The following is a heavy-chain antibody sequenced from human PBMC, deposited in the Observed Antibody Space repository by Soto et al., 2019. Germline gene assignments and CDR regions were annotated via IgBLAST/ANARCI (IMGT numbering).Heavy chain of an antibody. Sequence: SVKVSCKASGGTFSSYAISWVRQAPGQGLEWMGGIIPIFGTANYAQKFHGRVTITADESTSTAYMELSSLRSEDTAVYYCARSIAVAGENDYWGQGTLVTVSS. D-gene: IGHD6-19*01. J-gene: IGHJ4*02. CDR2: IIPIFGTA. V-gene: IGHV1-69*13. CDR3: ARSIAVAGENDY. CDR1: GGTFSSYA.